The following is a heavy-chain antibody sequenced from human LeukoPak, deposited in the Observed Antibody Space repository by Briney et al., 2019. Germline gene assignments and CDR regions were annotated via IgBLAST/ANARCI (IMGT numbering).Heavy chain of an antibody. Sequence: GESLKISCKGSGYSFTSYWISWVRQMPGKGLEWMGIIYPGDSDTRYSPSFQGQVTISADKSISTAYLQWSSLKASDTAMYYCARQSITMVRGVPNIDYWGQGTLVTVSS. CDR1: GYSFTSYW. CDR2: IYPGDSDT. V-gene: IGHV5-51*01. J-gene: IGHJ4*02. D-gene: IGHD3-10*01. CDR3: ARQSITMVRGVPNIDY.